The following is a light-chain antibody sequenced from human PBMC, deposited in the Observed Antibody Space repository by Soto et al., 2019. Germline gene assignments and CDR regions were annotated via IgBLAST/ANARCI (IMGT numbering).Light chain of an antibody. CDR3: CSYAGSYPYV. CDR2: EVS. J-gene: IGLJ1*01. Sequence: QAVLTQPASVSGSPGQSITISCTGTSSDVGGYNYVSWYQQHAGKAPKLMLYEVSKRPSGVPDRFSGSKSGNTASLTISGLQAEDEADYYCCSYAGSYPYVFGTGTKVTVL. V-gene: IGLV2-11*01. CDR1: SSDVGGYNY.